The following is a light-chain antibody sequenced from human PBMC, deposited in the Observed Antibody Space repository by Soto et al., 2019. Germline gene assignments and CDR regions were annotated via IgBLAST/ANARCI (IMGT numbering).Light chain of an antibody. CDR3: QQYETYSGT. CDR2: DAS. Sequence: DIQMTHSPSTLSSSVGDTFTITCRASQSVAGWLAWYQQKPGKAPTLLIYDASALPRGVPSRFSGSGSGTEFTLTISSLQPDDFATYYCQQYETYSGTFGQGTKVDIK. CDR1: QSVAGW. J-gene: IGKJ1*01. V-gene: IGKV1-5*01.